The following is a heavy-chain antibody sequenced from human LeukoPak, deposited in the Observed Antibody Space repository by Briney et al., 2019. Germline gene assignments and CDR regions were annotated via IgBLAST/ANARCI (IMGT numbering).Heavy chain of an antibody. Sequence: QAGGSLRLSCAASGFTFSSYAMSWVRQAPGKGLEWVSGISGSGTTAYYADSVKGRFTFSRDNSKNTLYLQMNSLRAEDTAVYYCARLDSGWYRPFDYWGQATLVTVSS. D-gene: IGHD6-19*01. CDR1: GFTFSSYA. CDR3: ARLDSGWYRPFDY. CDR2: ISGSGTTA. V-gene: IGHV3-23*01. J-gene: IGHJ4*02.